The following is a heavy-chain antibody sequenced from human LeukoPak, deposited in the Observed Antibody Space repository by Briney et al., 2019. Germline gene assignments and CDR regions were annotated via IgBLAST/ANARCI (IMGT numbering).Heavy chain of an antibody. V-gene: IGHV3-23*01. J-gene: IGHJ6*04. CDR1: GFTFSSYA. CDR2: ISGSGSTT. D-gene: IGHD3-10*02. Sequence: GGSLRLSCAASGFTFSSYAMSWVRQAPGKGLQWVSAISGSGSTTYYADPVKGRFTISRDNSKNTLYLQMNSLRAEDTAVYYCAELGITMIGGVWGKGTTVTISS. CDR3: AELGITMIGGV.